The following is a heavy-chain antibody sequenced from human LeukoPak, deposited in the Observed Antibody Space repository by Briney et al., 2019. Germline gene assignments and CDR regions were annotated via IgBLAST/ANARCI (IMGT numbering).Heavy chain of an antibody. Sequence: SGPTLVNPTQTLTLTCTFSGFSLSTTGVGVGWIRQPPGKALEWLALIYWDDDKRFSPSLKSRLTITKDTSKNQVVLTMTDMDPVDTATYYCAHMGYYGDYAGLHCWGQGTLVTVSS. CDR3: AHMGYYGDYAGLHC. D-gene: IGHD4-17*01. V-gene: IGHV2-5*02. J-gene: IGHJ4*02. CDR2: IYWDDDK. CDR1: GFSLSTTGVG.